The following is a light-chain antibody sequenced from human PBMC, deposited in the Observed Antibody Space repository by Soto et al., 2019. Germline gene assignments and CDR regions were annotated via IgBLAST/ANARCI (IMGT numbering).Light chain of an antibody. J-gene: IGKJ3*01. CDR3: QKYGSSPFT. CDR2: GAS. CDR1: QSVSSSY. V-gene: IGKV3-20*01. Sequence: EIVLTQSPGTLSLSPGERATLSCRASQSVSSSYLAWYQQKPGQAPRLLIYGASSRATGIPASFSGSGSGTDFSLTISRLEPEDFAAYYCQKYGSSPFTFGPGTTVD.